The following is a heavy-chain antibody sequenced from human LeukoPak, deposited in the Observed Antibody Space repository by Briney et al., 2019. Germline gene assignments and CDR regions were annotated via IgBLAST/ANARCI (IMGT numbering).Heavy chain of an antibody. J-gene: IGHJ6*02. CDR2: IYYSGST. Sequence: SETLSLTCTVSDDSISFYYWSWIRQTPGKGLEWIGYIYYSGSTDYNPSLKSRVTISVDTSQNQFSLKLSSVTAADTAVYYSATTREYYYYYGMDVWGQGTTVTVSS. CDR3: ATTREYYYYYGMDV. D-gene: IGHD5-24*01. CDR1: DDSISFYY. V-gene: IGHV4-59*12.